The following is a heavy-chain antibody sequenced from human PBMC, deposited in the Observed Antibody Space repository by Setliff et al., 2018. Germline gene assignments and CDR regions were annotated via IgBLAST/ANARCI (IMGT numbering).Heavy chain of an antibody. Sequence: PSETLSLTCTVSGGSISSGSYYWNWIRQPAGKGLEWIGRIYTSGNTNYNPSLKSRVTISVDKSKNQFSLKLSSVTAADTAVYYCARGGGGKPFDYWGQGTLVTV. CDR2: IYTSGNT. CDR3: ARGGGGKPFDY. J-gene: IGHJ4*02. CDR1: GGSISSGSYY. V-gene: IGHV4-61*02. D-gene: IGHD2-15*01.